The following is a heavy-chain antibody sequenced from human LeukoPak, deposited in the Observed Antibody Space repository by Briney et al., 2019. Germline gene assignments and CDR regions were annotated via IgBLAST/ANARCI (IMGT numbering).Heavy chain of an antibody. D-gene: IGHD3-9*01. CDR2: INDRGNT. J-gene: IGHJ5*02. V-gene: IGHV4-34*01. CDR3: ARDYDVLTAYPPTQLFDP. CDR1: GGSFNGYY. Sequence: SETLSLTCSVYGGSFNGYYWTWIRQPPGKGLEWIGEINDRGNTNYDPSLQSRITISVDTSKNQFSLKLNSVTAADTAVYYCARDYDVLTAYPPTQLFDPWGQGTLVTVSS.